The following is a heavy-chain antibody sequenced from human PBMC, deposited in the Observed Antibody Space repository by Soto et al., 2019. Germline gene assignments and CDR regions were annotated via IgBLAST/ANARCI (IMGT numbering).Heavy chain of an antibody. D-gene: IGHD2-8*01. CDR1: GFTFSSHE. V-gene: IGHV3-48*03. Sequence: VGSLRLSCEATGFTFSSHEMNWIRQTPGKRLEWIAKISGSGSTVNYADSVKGRFTISRDNVQRTLHLQMDSLRVEDTGVYYCARGGVYWGRGTLVTVSS. J-gene: IGHJ1*01. CDR3: ARGGVY. CDR2: ISGSGSTV.